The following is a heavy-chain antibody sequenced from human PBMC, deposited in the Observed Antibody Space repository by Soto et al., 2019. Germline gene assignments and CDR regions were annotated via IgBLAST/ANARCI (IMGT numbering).Heavy chain of an antibody. CDR1: GYSFTSYW. Sequence: GESLKISCKGSGYSFTSYWIGWVRQMPGKGLEWMGIIYPGDSDTRYSPSFQGQVTISADKSISTAYLQWSSLKASDTAMYYCARPKNRYSSSWHIPPYFDYWGQGTLVTVSS. D-gene: IGHD6-13*01. CDR2: IYPGDSDT. CDR3: ARPKNRYSSSWHIPPYFDY. V-gene: IGHV5-51*01. J-gene: IGHJ4*02.